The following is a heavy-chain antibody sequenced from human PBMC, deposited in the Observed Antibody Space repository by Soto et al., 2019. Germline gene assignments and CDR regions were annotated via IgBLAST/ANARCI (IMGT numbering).Heavy chain of an antibody. CDR3: AKGVRAGSYDLGGFFDY. J-gene: IGHJ4*02. CDR1: GFTFSSYA. D-gene: IGHD1-26*01. Sequence: EVQLLESGGGLVQPGGSLRLSCAASGFTFSSYAMSWVRQAPGKGLEWVSGISGSGVGTYYADSVKGRFTISRDTSKNTLYLQMNSLRAEDTAIYYCAKGVRAGSYDLGGFFDYWGQGTLVTVSS. V-gene: IGHV3-23*01. CDR2: ISGSGVGT.